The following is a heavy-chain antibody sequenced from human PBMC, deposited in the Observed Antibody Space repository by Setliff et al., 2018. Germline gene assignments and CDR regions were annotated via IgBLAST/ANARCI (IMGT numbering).Heavy chain of an antibody. CDR3: AKSSGSSSSTNLEY. V-gene: IGHV3-23*01. D-gene: IGHD6-6*01. J-gene: IGHJ4*02. CDR1: GFTFFSYT. CDR2: ITDDGGTT. Sequence: GGSLRLSCTTSGFTFFSYTMNRVRQAPGKGLEWVSAITDDGGTTHYAGSVKGRFTIARDNSNSTLYLQMNSLRVEDTALYYCAKSSGSSSSTNLEYLGPGTLVTVSS.